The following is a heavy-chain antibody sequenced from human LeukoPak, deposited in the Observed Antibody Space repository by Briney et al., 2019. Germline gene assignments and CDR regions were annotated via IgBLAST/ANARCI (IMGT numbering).Heavy chain of an antibody. CDR3: ATSVTTSYYYYAMDV. Sequence: EASVKVSCKVSGYTLTELSMHWVRQTPGKGLEWMGGSDPEDGETIYAQKLQGRVTMTEDTSTDTAYMALSSLRSEDTAVYYCATSVTTSYYYYAMDVWGQGTTVTVSS. D-gene: IGHD4-17*01. J-gene: IGHJ6*02. CDR1: GYTLTELS. V-gene: IGHV1-24*01. CDR2: SDPEDGET.